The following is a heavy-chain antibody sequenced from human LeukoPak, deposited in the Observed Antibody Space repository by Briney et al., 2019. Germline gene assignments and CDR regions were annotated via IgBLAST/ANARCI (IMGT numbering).Heavy chain of an antibody. D-gene: IGHD3-16*01. V-gene: IGHV3-30*18. CDR1: GFTFSSYG. CDR3: AKDSPLGLDY. CDR2: ISYDGSNK. J-gene: IGHJ4*02. Sequence: GGSLRLSCAASGFTFSSYGMHRVRQAPGKGLEWVAVISYDGSNKYYADSVKGRFTISRDNSKNTLYLQMNSLRAEDTAVYYCAKDSPLGLDYWGQGTLVTVSS.